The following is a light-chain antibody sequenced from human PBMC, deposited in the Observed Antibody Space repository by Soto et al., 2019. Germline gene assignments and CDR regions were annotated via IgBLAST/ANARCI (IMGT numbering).Light chain of an antibody. CDR2: GSY. CDR3: QQYGDSLSIT. V-gene: IGKV3-20*01. Sequence: EIVLTQSPGILSSSPGQRVTISCTSIQSFSGNYLTWYQHKPGQAPRLLIYGSYHRATGIPDRFSGSGSGTDFSLTITRLEPEDFAVYYCQQYGDSLSITFGQGTRLEI. J-gene: IGKJ5*01. CDR1: QSFSGNY.